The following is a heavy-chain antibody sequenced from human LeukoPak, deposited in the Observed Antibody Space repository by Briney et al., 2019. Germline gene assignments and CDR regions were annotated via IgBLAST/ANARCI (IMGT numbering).Heavy chain of an antibody. CDR3: ARRHTYYYDSSGYYVLGDYFDY. J-gene: IGHJ4*02. V-gene: IGHV4-34*01. D-gene: IGHD3-22*01. Sequence: SETLSLTCAVYGGSFSGYYWSWIRQPPGKGLEWIGEINHSGSTNYNPSLKSRVTISVDTSKNQFSLKLSSVTAADTAVYYCARRHTYYYDSSGYYVLGDYFDYWGQGTLVTVSS. CDR2: INHSGST. CDR1: GGSFSGYY.